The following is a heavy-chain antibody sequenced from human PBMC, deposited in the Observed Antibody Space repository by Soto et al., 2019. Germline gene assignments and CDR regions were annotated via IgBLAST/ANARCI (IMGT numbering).Heavy chain of an antibody. CDR2: TYYRSKWYN. D-gene: IGHD6-19*01. Sequence: SQALSLTCAISGYSVSSNSAAWNWIRQSPSRGLEWLGRTYYRSKWYNDYAVSVKSRITINPDTSKNQFSLQLNSVTPEDTAVYYCARGWLVRRNGAWFDPWGQGTLVTVSS. V-gene: IGHV6-1*01. J-gene: IGHJ5*02. CDR1: GYSVSSNSAA. CDR3: ARGWLVRRNGAWFDP.